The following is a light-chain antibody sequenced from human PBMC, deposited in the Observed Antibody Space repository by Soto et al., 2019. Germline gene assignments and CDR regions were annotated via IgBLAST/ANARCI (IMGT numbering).Light chain of an antibody. Sequence: DIQMSQSPPSLSASVGDRVTITCQASQDISNYLNWYQQKPGKAPKLLIYDASNLETGVPSRFSGSGSGTDFVHTISSLQPEDIATYYCQQYDNPYTFGQGTKLEIK. CDR1: QDISNY. V-gene: IGKV1-33*01. CDR3: QQYDNPYT. J-gene: IGKJ2*01. CDR2: DAS.